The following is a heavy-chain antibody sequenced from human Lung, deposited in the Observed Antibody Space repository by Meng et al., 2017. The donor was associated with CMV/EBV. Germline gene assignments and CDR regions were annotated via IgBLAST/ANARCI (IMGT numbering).Heavy chain of an antibody. D-gene: IGHD6-19*01. V-gene: IGHV3-30*02. CDR3: AKNGQGTSGWFYFDL. Sequence: GGSLRLSXAASGFSVSNYDMHWVRQAPGKGLEWVAIIRYDGSNKYNTDSVKGRFTISRDNSKNTLSLQMNSLGAEDTAVYYCAKNGQGTSGWFYFDLWGQGTLVTVSS. CDR1: GFSVSNYD. CDR2: IRYDGSNK. J-gene: IGHJ4*02.